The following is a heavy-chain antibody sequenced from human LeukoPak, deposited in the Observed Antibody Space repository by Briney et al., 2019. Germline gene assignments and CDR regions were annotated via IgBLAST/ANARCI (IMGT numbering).Heavy chain of an antibody. Sequence: GASVKVSCKASGYTFTGYYMHWVRQAPGQGLEWMGWINPNSGGTNYAQKFQGRVAMTRDTSISTAYMELSRLRSDDTAVYYCARARRIAVAGSTQYFQHWGQGTLVTVSS. CDR3: ARARRIAVAGSTQYFQH. J-gene: IGHJ1*01. CDR2: INPNSGGT. D-gene: IGHD6-19*01. V-gene: IGHV1-2*02. CDR1: GYTFTGYY.